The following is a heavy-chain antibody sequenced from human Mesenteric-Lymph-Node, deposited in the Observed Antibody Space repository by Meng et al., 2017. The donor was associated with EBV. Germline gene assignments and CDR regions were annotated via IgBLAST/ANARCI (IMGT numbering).Heavy chain of an antibody. V-gene: IGHV4-34*01. Sequence: QVHLQQWGAGLLKPSGTLSLPSAVYGGSFSTFYWSWIRQPPGKGLEWIGEINHSGNTNYNPSLKSRVTISVDTSKNQFSLRLTSVTAADTAVYYCARVGEADSGDYPNEDSWGQGTLVTVSS. CDR3: ARVGEADSGDYPNEDS. J-gene: IGHJ4*02. CDR2: INHSGNT. CDR1: GGSFSTFY. D-gene: IGHD4-17*01.